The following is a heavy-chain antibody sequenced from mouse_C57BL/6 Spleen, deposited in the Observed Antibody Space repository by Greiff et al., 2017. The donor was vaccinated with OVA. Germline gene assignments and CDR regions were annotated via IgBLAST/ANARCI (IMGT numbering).Heavy chain of an antibody. CDR3: AREDDYDAWFAY. Sequence: VQLQQPGAELVKPGASVKMSCKASGYTFTSYWITWLKQRPGQGLEWIGDIYPGSGSTNYNEKFKSKATLTVDTSSSTAYMQLSSLTSEDSAVDYCAREDDYDAWFAYWGQGTLVTVSA. CDR2: IYPGSGST. CDR1: GYTFTSYW. V-gene: IGHV1-55*01. J-gene: IGHJ3*01. D-gene: IGHD2-4*01.